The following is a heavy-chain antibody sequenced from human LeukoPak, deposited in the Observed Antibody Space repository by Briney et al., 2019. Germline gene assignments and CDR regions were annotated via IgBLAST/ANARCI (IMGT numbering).Heavy chain of an antibody. D-gene: IGHD2-15*01. CDR1: GGSISSGGYY. Sequence: SETLSLTCTVSGGSISSGGYYWSWIRQHPGKGLEWIGYIYYSGSTYYNPSLKSRVTISVDTSKNQFSLKLSSVTAADTAVYYCARPLGYCSGGSCYFTYYFDYWGQGTLVTVSS. CDR3: ARPLGYCSGGSCYFTYYFDY. CDR2: IYYSGST. J-gene: IGHJ4*02. V-gene: IGHV4-31*03.